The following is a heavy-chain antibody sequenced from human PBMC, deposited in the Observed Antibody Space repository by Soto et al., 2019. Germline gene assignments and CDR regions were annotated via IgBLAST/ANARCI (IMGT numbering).Heavy chain of an antibody. CDR3: TTDCRVRCSVTTWDY. D-gene: IGHD4-17*01. J-gene: IGHJ4*02. CDR1: GGTFSSYA. CDR2: IIPIFGTA. V-gene: IGHV1-69*13. Sequence: PSVKVSCKASGGTFSSYAISWVRQAPGQGLEWMGGIIPIFGTANYAQKFQGRVTITADESTSTAYMELSSLRSEDTAVYYCTTDCRVRCSVTTWDYWGQGTLVTVSS.